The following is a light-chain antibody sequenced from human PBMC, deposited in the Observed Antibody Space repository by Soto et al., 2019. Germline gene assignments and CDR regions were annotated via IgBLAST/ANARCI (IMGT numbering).Light chain of an antibody. CDR3: QQDGSLPLN. CDR2: GAS. V-gene: IGKV3-20*01. Sequence: EMVMTLPPATLWLSAGDRAALSCRASQSVSSNLAWYQQKPGQAPRLLIHGASTRATGISDRFSGSGSETDFTFTICRLEPEDFAVYYCQQDGSLPLNFGAGTKVDI. CDR1: QSVSSN. J-gene: IGKJ3*01.